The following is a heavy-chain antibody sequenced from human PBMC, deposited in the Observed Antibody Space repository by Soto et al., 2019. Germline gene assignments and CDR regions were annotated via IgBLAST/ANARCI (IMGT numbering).Heavy chain of an antibody. Sequence: PGGSLRLSCAASGFTFSSYAMSWVRQAPGKGLEWVSAISGSGGSTYYADSVKGRFTISRDNSKNTLYLQMNSLRAEDTAVYYCAKDXPYDFWSGYYKVDWFDPWGQGTLVTVSS. J-gene: IGHJ5*02. CDR3: AKDXPYDFWSGYYKVDWFDP. CDR2: ISGSGGST. V-gene: IGHV3-23*01. D-gene: IGHD3-3*01. CDR1: GFTFSSYA.